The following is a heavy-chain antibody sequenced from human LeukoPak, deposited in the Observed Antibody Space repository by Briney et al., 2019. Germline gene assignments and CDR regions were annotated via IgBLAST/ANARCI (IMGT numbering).Heavy chain of an antibody. CDR1: GFTFSNYD. D-gene: IGHD6-13*01. J-gene: IGHJ4*02. V-gene: IGHV3-30*02. CDR2: IRYDESDK. CDR3: ARKSYSSSWTHFDF. Sequence: GGSLRLSCAASGFTFSNYDIYWVRQAPGKGLEWVAFIRYDESDKYYPDSVKGRFTISRDNSKNTLYLQMHSLRAEDTAVYYCARKSYSSSWTHFDFWGQGTLVTVSS.